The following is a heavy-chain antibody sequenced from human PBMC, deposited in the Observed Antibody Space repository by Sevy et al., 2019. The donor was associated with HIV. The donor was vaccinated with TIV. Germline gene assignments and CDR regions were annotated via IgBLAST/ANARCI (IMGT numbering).Heavy chain of an antibody. V-gene: IGHV7-4-1*02. J-gene: IGHJ6*02. CDR3: ARGECSSSSCYYYYGMDV. Sequence: ASVKVSCKASGYTFTSYVMNWVRQAPGQGLEWMGWINTNTGNPTYAQGFTGRFVFSLDTSVGTAYLQIRGLKAEDTAVYYCARGECSSSSCYYYYGMDVWGQGATVTVSS. CDR1: GYTFTSYV. CDR2: INTNTGNP. D-gene: IGHD2-2*01.